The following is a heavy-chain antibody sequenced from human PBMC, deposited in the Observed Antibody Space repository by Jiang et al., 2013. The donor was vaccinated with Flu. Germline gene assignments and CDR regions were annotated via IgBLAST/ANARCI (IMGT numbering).Heavy chain of an antibody. CDR2: IIPIFGTA. CDR3: ARGGVVGATKGYYYYGMDV. Sequence: SGAEVKKPGSSVKVSCKASGGTFSSYAISWVRQAPGQGLEWMGGIIPIFGTANYAQKFQGRVTITADESTSTAYMELSSLRSEDTAVYYCARGGVVGATKGYYYYGMDVWGQGTTVTVSS. V-gene: IGHV1-69*01. J-gene: IGHJ6*02. D-gene: IGHD1-26*01. CDR1: GGTFSSYA.